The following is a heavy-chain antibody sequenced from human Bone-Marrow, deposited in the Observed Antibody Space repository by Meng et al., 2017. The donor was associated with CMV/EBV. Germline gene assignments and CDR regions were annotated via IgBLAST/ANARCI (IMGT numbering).Heavy chain of an antibody. CDR1: GGSISSSCYY. CDR2: IYYSGST. V-gene: IGHV4-39*07. CDR3: TRASRSRYCSSTSCLGGYFDC. D-gene: IGHD2-2*01. Sequence: SETLSLTCTASGGSISSSCYYWGWIRQPPGKVLEWIGSIYYSGSTDYNPSRKSRVTISVDTSKNQFSMKVSSVTAADTAVYYCTRASRSRYCSSTSCLGGYFDCWGQGTLVTVSS. J-gene: IGHJ4*02.